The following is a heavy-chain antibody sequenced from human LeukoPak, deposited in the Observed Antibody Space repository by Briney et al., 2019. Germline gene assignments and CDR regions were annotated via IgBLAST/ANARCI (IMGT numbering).Heavy chain of an antibody. Sequence: PSETLSLTCTVSGGSISSYYWSWIRQPPGKGLEWIGYIYYSGSTNYNPSLKSRVTISVDTSKNQFSLKLSSVTVADTAVYYCARLKYDILTGYYADYWGQGTLVTVSS. V-gene: IGHV4-59*08. D-gene: IGHD3-9*01. CDR2: IYYSGST. J-gene: IGHJ4*02. CDR3: ARLKYDILTGYYADY. CDR1: GGSISSYY.